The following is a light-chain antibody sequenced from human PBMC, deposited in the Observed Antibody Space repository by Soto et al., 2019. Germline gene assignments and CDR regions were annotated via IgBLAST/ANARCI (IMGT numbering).Light chain of an antibody. CDR2: EVN. CDR1: SSDVGGYNY. V-gene: IGLV2-14*01. CDR3: SSCTSSNTCL. J-gene: IGLJ1*01. Sequence: QSVLTQPASVSGSPGQSITISCTGTSSDVGGYNYVSWYQHSPGKAPKLMIYEVNSRPSGVSNRFSGSKSGNTASLTISGLQAEAESDYYCSSCTSSNTCLFGTGTKVTVL.